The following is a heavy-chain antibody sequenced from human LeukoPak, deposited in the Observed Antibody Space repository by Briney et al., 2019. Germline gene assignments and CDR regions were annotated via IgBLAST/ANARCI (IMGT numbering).Heavy chain of an antibody. V-gene: IGHV4-59*01. Sequence: SETLSLTCTVSGGFISSYYWSWIRQPPGKGLEWIGYIYYSGSTNYNPSLKSRVTISVDTSKNQFSLKLSSVTAADTAVYYCARGGVYCSSTSCSFPDYWGQGTLVTVSS. D-gene: IGHD2-2*01. CDR2: IYYSGST. CDR3: ARGGVYCSSTSCSFPDY. CDR1: GGFISSYY. J-gene: IGHJ4*02.